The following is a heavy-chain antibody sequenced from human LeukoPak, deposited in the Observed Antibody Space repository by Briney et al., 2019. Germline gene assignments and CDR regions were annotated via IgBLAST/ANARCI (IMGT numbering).Heavy chain of an antibody. J-gene: IGHJ4*02. CDR3: ARQPYSSYDEGYYFDY. D-gene: IGHD5-12*01. V-gene: IGHV4-39*01. CDR2: IYYSGST. CDR1: GGSISSSSYY. Sequence: SETLSLTCTVSGGSISSSSYYWGWIRQPPGKGLEWIGSIYYSGSTYYNPSLKSRVTISVDTSKNQFSLKLSSVTAADTAVYYCARQPYSSYDEGYYFDYWGQGTLVTVSS.